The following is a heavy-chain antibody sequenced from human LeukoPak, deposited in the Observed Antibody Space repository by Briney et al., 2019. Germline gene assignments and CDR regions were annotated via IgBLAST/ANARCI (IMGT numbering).Heavy chain of an antibody. CDR3: ARDSGYDYYYYYMDV. Sequence: SVKVSCKASGGTFSSYAISWVRQAPGQGLEWMGGIIPAFGTANYAQKFQGRVTITTDESTSTAYMELSSLRSEDTAVYYCARDSGYDYYYYYMDVWGKGTTVTVSS. J-gene: IGHJ6*03. CDR1: GGTFSSYA. V-gene: IGHV1-69*05. CDR2: IIPAFGTA. D-gene: IGHD5-12*01.